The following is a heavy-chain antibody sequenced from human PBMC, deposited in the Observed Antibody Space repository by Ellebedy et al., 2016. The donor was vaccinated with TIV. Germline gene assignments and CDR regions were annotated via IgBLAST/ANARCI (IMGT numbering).Heavy chain of an antibody. D-gene: IGHD2/OR15-2a*01. J-gene: IGHJ4*02. CDR3: AGRLSFDY. V-gene: IGHV3-9*01. Sequence: GGSLRLSCAASGFTFDDYAMHWVRQAPGKGLEWVSGISWNSGSIGYADSVKGRFTISRDNAKNTLYLQMNSLRAEDTAVYYCAGRLSFDYWGQGTLVTVSS. CDR2: ISWNSGSI. CDR1: GFTFDDYA.